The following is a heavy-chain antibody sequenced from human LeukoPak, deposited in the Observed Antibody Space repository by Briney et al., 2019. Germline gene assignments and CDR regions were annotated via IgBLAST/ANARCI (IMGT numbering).Heavy chain of an antibody. V-gene: IGHV3-9*03. D-gene: IGHD6-13*01. CDR2: ISWNSGSI. CDR1: GFTFDDYA. CDR3: AKDKGAVQQLAFDY. Sequence: PGGSLRLSCAASGFTFDDYAMHWVRQAPGKGLEWVSGISWNSGSIGYADSVKGRFTISRDNAKNSLYLQMNSLRAEDMALYYCAKDKGAVQQLAFDYWGQGTLVTVSS. J-gene: IGHJ4*02.